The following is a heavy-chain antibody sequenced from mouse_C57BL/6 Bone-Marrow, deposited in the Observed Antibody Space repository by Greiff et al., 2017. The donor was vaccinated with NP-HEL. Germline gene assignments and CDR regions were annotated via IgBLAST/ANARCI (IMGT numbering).Heavy chain of an antibody. J-gene: IGHJ3*01. V-gene: IGHV1-85*01. Sequence: QVQLKESGPELVKPGASVKLSCKASGYTFTSYDINWVKQRPGQGLEWIGWIYPRDGSTKYNAKFKGKATLTVDTSSSTAYMDLHSLTSEASAVYFCAREGGYYGAYWGQGTLVTVSA. CDR2: IYPRDGST. D-gene: IGHD2-3*01. CDR3: AREGGYYGAY. CDR1: GYTFTSYD.